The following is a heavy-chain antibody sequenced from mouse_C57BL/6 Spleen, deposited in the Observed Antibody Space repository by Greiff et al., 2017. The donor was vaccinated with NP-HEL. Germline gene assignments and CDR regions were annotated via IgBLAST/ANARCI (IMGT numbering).Heavy chain of an antibody. Sequence: VQLKESGAELVRPGASVKLSCTASGFNFKDDYMHWVKQRPGQGLEWIGWIDPENGDTEYASKFQGKATITADTSSNTAYLQLSSLTSEDTAVYYCTTLSSSGYVYDSMDYWGQGTSVTVSS. D-gene: IGHD3-2*02. V-gene: IGHV14-4*01. J-gene: IGHJ4*01. CDR2: IDPENGDT. CDR3: TTLSSSGYVYDSMDY. CDR1: GFNFKDDY.